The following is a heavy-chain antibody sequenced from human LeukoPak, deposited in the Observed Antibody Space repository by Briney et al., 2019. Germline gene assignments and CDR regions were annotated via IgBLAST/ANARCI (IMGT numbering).Heavy chain of an antibody. D-gene: IGHD5-18*01. Sequence: PSETLSLTCTVSGGSISSHYWSWIRQPPGKGLEWIGYLYDYGRTKHNPSLNSRLTLSADTSKNQFSLRLSSVTAADTAVHFCATIKRGDIFGYFDFWGQGILVAVSS. V-gene: IGHV4-59*11. CDR1: GGSISSHY. J-gene: IGHJ4*02. CDR3: ATIKRGDIFGYFDF. CDR2: LYDYGRT.